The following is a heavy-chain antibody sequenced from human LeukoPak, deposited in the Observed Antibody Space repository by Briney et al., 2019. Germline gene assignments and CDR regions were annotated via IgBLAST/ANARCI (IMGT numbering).Heavy chain of an antibody. CDR2: IYSDGST. D-gene: IGHD1-26*01. J-gene: IGHJ6*02. Sequence: GGSLRLSCAASGFTGSSNHMSWVRQAPGKGLEWVSVIYSDGSTYYADSVKGRFTISRDSSKNMLYLQMNSLRAEDTAVYYCAREGNTGSQEGMDVWGQGTTVTVSS. V-gene: IGHV3-53*01. CDR1: GFTGSSNH. CDR3: AREGNTGSQEGMDV.